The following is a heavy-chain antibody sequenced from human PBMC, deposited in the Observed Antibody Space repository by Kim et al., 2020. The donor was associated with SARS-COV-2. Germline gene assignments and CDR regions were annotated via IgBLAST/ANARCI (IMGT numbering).Heavy chain of an antibody. D-gene: IGHD6-13*01. CDR2: ISGSGGST. V-gene: IGHV3-23*01. CDR3: AKEGGMEQLLTGAAFDI. Sequence: GGSLRLSCAASGFTFSSYAMSWVRQAPGKGLEWVSSISGSGGSTYYADSVKGRFTISRDNSKNTLYLQMNSPRAEDTAVYYCAKEGGMEQLLTGAAFDIWGQGTMVTVSS. CDR1: GFTFSSYA. J-gene: IGHJ3*02.